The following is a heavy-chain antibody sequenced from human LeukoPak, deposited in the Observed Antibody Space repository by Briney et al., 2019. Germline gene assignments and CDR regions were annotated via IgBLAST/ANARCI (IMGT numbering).Heavy chain of an antibody. CDR2: ISYTGST. Sequence: SETLSLTCSVSGDSIRSGTYSWGWIRQPPGKGLEWIGSISYTGSTYYNPSLKSRVTISVDTSKNQFPLKMSSVTAADTAVYYCARHAGGIAASGTRPFDYCGQGTLVTVSS. V-gene: IGHV4-39*01. CDR1: GDSIRSGTYS. D-gene: IGHD6-13*01. CDR3: ARHAGGIAASGTRPFDY. J-gene: IGHJ4*02.